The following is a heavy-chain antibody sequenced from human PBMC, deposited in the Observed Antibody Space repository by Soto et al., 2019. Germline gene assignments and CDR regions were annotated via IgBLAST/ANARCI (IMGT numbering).Heavy chain of an antibody. Sequence: GASVKVSCKASGYTFTSYDINWVRHATGQGLEWMGWMNPNSGNTGYAQKFQGRVTMTRNTSISTAYMELSSLRSEDTAVYYCARETIYCSGGSCYDASDIWGQGTMVTVSS. CDR3: ARETIYCSGGSCYDASDI. V-gene: IGHV1-8*01. D-gene: IGHD2-15*01. J-gene: IGHJ3*02. CDR1: GYTFTSYD. CDR2: MNPNSGNT.